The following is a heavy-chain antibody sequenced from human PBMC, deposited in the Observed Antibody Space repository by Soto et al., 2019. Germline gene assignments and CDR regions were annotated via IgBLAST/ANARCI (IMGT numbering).Heavy chain of an antibody. Sequence: QDQLVQSGVEVKKPGASVKVSCKASGYSFTNYGITWVRQAPGQGFEWMGWISAYNGNTNYAQKFQGRVTLTTDASTSTAYLELRSPRSDDTAVYYCARDRGVAPPVAGNTHYYYYMGVWGKGTTVTVSS. CDR1: GYSFTNYG. CDR3: ARDRGVAPPVAGNTHYYYYMGV. J-gene: IGHJ6*03. V-gene: IGHV1-18*01. CDR2: ISAYNGNT. D-gene: IGHD6-19*01.